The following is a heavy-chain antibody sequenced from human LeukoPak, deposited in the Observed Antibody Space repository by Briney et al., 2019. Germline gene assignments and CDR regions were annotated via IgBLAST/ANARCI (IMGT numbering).Heavy chain of an antibody. CDR2: ISGSGGST. Sequence: PGGSLRLSCAASGFTFSSYAMSWVRQAPGKGLEWVSAISGSGGSTYYADSVKGRFTISRDNSKNTLYLQMNSLRAEDTAVYYCAKVSRYITMVRGVVDYWGQGTLVTVSS. V-gene: IGHV3-23*01. J-gene: IGHJ4*02. D-gene: IGHD3-10*01. CDR3: AKVSRYITMVRGVVDY. CDR1: GFTFSSYA.